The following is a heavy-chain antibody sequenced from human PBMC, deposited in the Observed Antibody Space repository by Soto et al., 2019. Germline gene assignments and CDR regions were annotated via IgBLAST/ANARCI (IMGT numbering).Heavy chain of an antibody. CDR2: IYYSGST. CDR1: GGSISSSSYY. D-gene: IGHD2-2*01. Sequence: SETLSLTCTVSGGSISSSSYYWGWIRQPPGKGLEWIGSIYYSGSTYYNPSLKSRVTISADTSKNQCSLKLSSVTAADTAVYYCARLPILVVPAAPYYYYYGMDVWGQGTTVTVSS. V-gene: IGHV4-39*01. J-gene: IGHJ6*02. CDR3: ARLPILVVPAAPYYYYYGMDV.